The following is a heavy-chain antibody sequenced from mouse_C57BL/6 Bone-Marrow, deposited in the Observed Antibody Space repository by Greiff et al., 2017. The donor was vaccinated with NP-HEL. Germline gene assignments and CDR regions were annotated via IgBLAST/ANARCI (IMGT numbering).Heavy chain of an antibody. CDR2: INPNNGGT. V-gene: IGHV1-18*01. CDR3: ARNINTVYGSSYFDY. D-gene: IGHD1-1*01. Sequence: EVKLVESGPELVKPGASVKIPCKASGYTFTDYNMDWVKQSHGKSLEWIGDINPNNGGTIYNQKFKGKATLTVDKSSSTAYMELRSLTSEDTAVYYCARNINTVYGSSYFDYWGQGTTLTVSS. CDR1: GYTFTDYN. J-gene: IGHJ2*01.